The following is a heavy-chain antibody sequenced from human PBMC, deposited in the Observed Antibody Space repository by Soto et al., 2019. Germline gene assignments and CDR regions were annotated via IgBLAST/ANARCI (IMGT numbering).Heavy chain of an antibody. CDR2: IWYDGSNK. J-gene: IGHJ6*02. D-gene: IGHD3-9*01. Sequence: GGSLRLSCAASGFTFSSYGMHWVRQAPGKGLEWVAVIWYDGSNKYYADSVKGRFTISRDNSKNTLYLQMNSLRAEDTAVYYCARAFDPKSTEGPSPADPDNYDILTGRLSYYGMDVWGQGTTVTVSS. CDR1: GFTFSSYG. CDR3: ARAFDPKSTEGPSPADPDNYDILTGRLSYYGMDV. V-gene: IGHV3-33*01.